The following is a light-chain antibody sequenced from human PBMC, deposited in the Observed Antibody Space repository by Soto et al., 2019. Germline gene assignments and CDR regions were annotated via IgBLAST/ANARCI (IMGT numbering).Light chain of an antibody. J-gene: IGKJ1*01. Sequence: DIQMTQSPSSLSASVGDRVTITCRASQGIRDYLAWYQQKPGRAPKLLIYSASSLQPGVPSRFSGSGSGTDFTLIISSLQPEDVATYYCQKYNSAPRTFGQGTKVEIK. CDR2: SAS. CDR1: QGIRDY. CDR3: QKYNSAPRT. V-gene: IGKV1-27*01.